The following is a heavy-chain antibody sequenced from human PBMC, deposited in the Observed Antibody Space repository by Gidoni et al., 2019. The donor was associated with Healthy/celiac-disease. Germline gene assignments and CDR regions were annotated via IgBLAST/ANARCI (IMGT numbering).Heavy chain of an antibody. D-gene: IGHD6-13*01. V-gene: IGHV1-8*01. J-gene: IGHJ3*02. CDR3: ARGGSSSWYRTDAFDI. CDR1: GYTFTSYD. Sequence: QVQLVQSGAEVKKPGASVKVSCKASGYTFTSYDINWVRQATGQGLEWMGWMNPNSGNTGYAQKFQGRVTMTRNTSISTAYMELSSLRSEDTAVYYWARGGSSSWYRTDAFDIWGQGTMVTVSS. CDR2: MNPNSGNT.